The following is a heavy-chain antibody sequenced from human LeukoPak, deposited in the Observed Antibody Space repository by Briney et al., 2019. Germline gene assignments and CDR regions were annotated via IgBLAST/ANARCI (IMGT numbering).Heavy chain of an antibody. CDR3: ASPRAGGGSYAY. CDR1: GGSISSSSYY. V-gene: IGHV4-39*01. Sequence: PSETLSLTCTVSGGSISSSSYYWGWIRQPPGKGLEWIGSIYYSGSTYYNPSLKSRVTISVDTSKNQFSLKLSSVTAADTAVYYCASPRAGGGSYAYWGQGTLVTVSS. CDR2: IYYSGST. J-gene: IGHJ4*02. D-gene: IGHD1-26*01.